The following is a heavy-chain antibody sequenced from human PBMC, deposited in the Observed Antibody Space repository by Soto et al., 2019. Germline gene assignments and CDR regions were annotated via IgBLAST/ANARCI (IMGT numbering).Heavy chain of an antibody. CDR2: ILPILGIA. CDR1: GGTFSSYT. Sequence: QVQLVQSGAEVKKPGSSVKVSCKASGGTFSSYTISWVRQAPGQGLEWMGRILPILGIANYAQKFQGRVTITADKSTSTAYMEVSSLRSEDTAVYYCAGTGGYSNSRGMLGWFDPWGQGTLVTVSS. D-gene: IGHD4-4*01. V-gene: IGHV1-69*02. J-gene: IGHJ5*02. CDR3: AGTGGYSNSRGMLGWFDP.